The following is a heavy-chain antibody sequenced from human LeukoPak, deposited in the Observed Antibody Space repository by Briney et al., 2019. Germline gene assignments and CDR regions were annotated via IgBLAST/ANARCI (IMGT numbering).Heavy chain of an antibody. CDR1: GFTVSSNY. CDR3: ARDACGGDCYDYYYYYGMDV. Sequence: GGSLRLSCAASGFTVSSNYMSWVRQAPGKGLEWVSVIYSGGSTYYADSVKGRFTISRDNSKNTLYLQMNSLRAEDTAVYYCARDACGGDCYDYYYYYGMDVWGQGTTVTVSS. V-gene: IGHV3-66*01. CDR2: IYSGGST. J-gene: IGHJ6*02. D-gene: IGHD2-21*02.